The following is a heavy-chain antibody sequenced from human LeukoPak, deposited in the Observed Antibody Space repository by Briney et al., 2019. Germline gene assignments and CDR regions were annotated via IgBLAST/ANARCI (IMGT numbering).Heavy chain of an antibody. D-gene: IGHD2-15*01. Sequence: GGSLRLSCAASGFTFSSYAMSWVRQAPGKGLEWVSAISGSGGSTYYADSVKGRFTISRDNSKNTLYLQMNSLRAEDTAVYYCAKEIVVVVAATRDRAFDIWGQGTMVTVSS. V-gene: IGHV3-23*01. CDR2: ISGSGGST. CDR1: GFTFSSYA. J-gene: IGHJ3*02. CDR3: AKEIVVVVAATRDRAFDI.